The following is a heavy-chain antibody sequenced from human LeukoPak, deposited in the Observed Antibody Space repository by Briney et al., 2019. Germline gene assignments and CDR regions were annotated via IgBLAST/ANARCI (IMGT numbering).Heavy chain of an antibody. CDR1: GFTFSSYA. J-gene: IGHJ4*02. V-gene: IGHV3-23*01. CDR2: ISGSGGST. Sequence: GGSLRLSCAASGFTFSSYAMSWVRQAPGKGLEWVSAISGSGGSTYYADSVKGWSTISRDNSKNTLYLQMNSLRAEDTAVYYCANGRRFDRFDYWGQGTLVTVSS. D-gene: IGHD3-9*01. CDR3: ANGRRFDRFDY.